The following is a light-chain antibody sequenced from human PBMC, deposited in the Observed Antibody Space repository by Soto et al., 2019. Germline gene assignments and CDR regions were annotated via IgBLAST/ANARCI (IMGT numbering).Light chain of an antibody. CDR1: QSISSY. J-gene: IGKJ1*01. CDR2: AAS. Sequence: DIHMTQFPASVSSSVGDRVTITCGASQSISSYLNWYQQKPGKAPKLLIYAASSLQSGVPSRFSGSGSGTDFTLTISSLQPEDVATYYCQKYNSAPRTFGQGTKVDIK. V-gene: IGKV1-39*01. CDR3: QKYNSAPRT.